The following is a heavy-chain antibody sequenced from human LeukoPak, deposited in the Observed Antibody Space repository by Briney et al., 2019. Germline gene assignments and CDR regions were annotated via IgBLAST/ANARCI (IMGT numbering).Heavy chain of an antibody. V-gene: IGHV4-34*01. D-gene: IGHD4/OR15-4a*01. J-gene: IGHJ4*02. Sequence: SETLSLTCAVYNGSLSEYYWSWIRQPPGKGLEWIGEINHSGSTTYNPSLQSRVTMSVDTSKNQFSLEVSSVTAADTAVYYCAGWDAHYHFFDYWVPGIPLTVSS. CDR1: NGSLSEYY. CDR3: AGWDAHYHFFDY. CDR2: INHSGST.